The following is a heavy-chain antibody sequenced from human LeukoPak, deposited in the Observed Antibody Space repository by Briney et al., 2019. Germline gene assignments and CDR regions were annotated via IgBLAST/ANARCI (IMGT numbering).Heavy chain of an antibody. CDR2: IYHTGST. J-gene: IGHJ4*02. V-gene: IGHV4-38-2*01. D-gene: IGHD3-10*01. CDR3: ARAGWIITSGIDY. Sequence: PSETLSLTCGVSGYSISRGYYWAWIRQPPEKGLEWIGTIYHTGSTYYTPSLGSRVTISVDTSKNEFSLNLNSVTAADTAVYYCARAGWIITSGIDYWGQGALVTVSS. CDR1: GYSISRGYY.